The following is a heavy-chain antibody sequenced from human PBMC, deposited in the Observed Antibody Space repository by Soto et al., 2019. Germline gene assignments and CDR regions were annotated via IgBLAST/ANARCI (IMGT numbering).Heavy chain of an antibody. CDR1: CYTFTSYG. D-gene: IGHD3-10*01. Sequence: ASVKVCCKSSCYTFTSYGISLFRQAPGQGLEWMGWISAYNGNTNYAQKLQGRVTMTTDTSTSTAYMELRSLRSDDTAVYYCARGSYMYYFEYWGQGTLVTVPQ. CDR2: ISAYNGNT. J-gene: IGHJ4*02. CDR3: ARGSYMYYFEY. V-gene: IGHV1-18*01.